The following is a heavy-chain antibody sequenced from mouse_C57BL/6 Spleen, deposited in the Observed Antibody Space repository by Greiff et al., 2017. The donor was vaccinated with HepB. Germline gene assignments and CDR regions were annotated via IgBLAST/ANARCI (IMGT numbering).Heavy chain of an antibody. V-gene: IGHV5-17*01. J-gene: IGHJ4*01. CDR1: GFTFSDYG. Sequence: EVQLVESGGGLVKPGGSLKLSCAASGFTFSDYGMHWVRQAPEKGLEWVAYISSGSSTIYYADTVKGRFTISRDNAKNTLFLQMTSLRSEDTAMYYCAREGGKGDYYAMDYWGQGTSVTVSS. CDR2: ISSGSSTI. D-gene: IGHD2-1*01. CDR3: AREGGKGDYYAMDY.